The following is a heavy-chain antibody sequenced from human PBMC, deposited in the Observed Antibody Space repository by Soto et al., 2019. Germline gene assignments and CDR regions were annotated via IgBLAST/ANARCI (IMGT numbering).Heavy chain of an antibody. J-gene: IGHJ6*02. D-gene: IGHD6-19*01. CDR1: GFTFSSYG. Sequence: PGGSLRLSCAASGFTFSSYGMHWVRQAPGKGLEWVAVISYDGSNKYYADSVKGRFTISRDNSKNTLYLQMNSLRAEDTAVYYCARAVGYYYGMDVWGQGTTVTVSS. V-gene: IGHV3-30*03. CDR2: ISYDGSNK. CDR3: ARAVGYYYGMDV.